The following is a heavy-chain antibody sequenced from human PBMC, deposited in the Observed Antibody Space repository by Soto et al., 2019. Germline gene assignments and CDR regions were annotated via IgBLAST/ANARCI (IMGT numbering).Heavy chain of an antibody. D-gene: IGHD3-3*01. CDR2: IIPIFGTA. CDR3: ARQGDDLWSGFPYYFDY. CDR1: GGTFSSYA. J-gene: IGHJ4*02. V-gene: IGHV1-69*01. Sequence: QVQLVQSGAEVKKPGSSVKVSCKASGGTFSSYAISWVRQAPGQGLEWMGGIIPIFGTANYAQKFQGRVTITADESTSTAYMELSSLRSEDTAVYYCARQGDDLWSGFPYYFDYWGQGTLVTVSS.